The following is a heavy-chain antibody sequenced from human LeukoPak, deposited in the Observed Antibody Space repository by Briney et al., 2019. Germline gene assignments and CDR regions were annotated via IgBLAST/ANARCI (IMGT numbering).Heavy chain of an antibody. V-gene: IGHV3-48*03. CDR3: AELGITMIGGV. J-gene: IGHJ6*04. CDR1: GFTFSSYA. CDR2: ISSSGSTM. D-gene: IGHD3-10*02. Sequence: PGGSLRLSCAASGFTFSSYAMHWVRQAPGKGLEWVSYISSSGSTMYYADSVKGRFTISRDNAKNSLYLQMNSLRAEDTAVYYCAELGITMIGGVWGKGTTVTISS.